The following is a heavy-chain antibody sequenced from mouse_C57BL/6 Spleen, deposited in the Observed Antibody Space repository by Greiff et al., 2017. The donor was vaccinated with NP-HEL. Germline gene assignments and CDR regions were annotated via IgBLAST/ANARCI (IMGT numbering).Heavy chain of an antibody. J-gene: IGHJ2*01. CDR1: GYSFTGYY. Sequence: EVQLQQSGPELVKPGASVKISCKASGYSFTGYYMNWVKQSPEKSLEWIGEINPSTGGTTYNQKFKAKATLTVDKSSSTAYMQLKSLTSEDSAVYYCARSGTEIFDYWGQGTTLTVSS. CDR3: ARSGTEIFDY. D-gene: IGHD4-1*01. CDR2: INPSTGGT. V-gene: IGHV1-42*01.